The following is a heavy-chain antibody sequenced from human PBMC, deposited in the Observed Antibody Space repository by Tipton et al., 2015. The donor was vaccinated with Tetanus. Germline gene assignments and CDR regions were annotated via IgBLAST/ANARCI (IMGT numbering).Heavy chain of an antibody. D-gene: IGHD4-17*01. Sequence: SLRLSCAASGFTFNNYAMHWVRQAPGKGLEWVAVISYDGSNKYDAESVKGRLTISRDNSNNTLYVQMDSLRAEDTAVYYCARGPYHYGDYYFDYWGRGTLVTDSS. CDR3: ARGPYHYGDYYFDY. V-gene: IGHV3-30-3*01. J-gene: IGHJ4*02. CDR1: GFTFNNYA. CDR2: ISYDGSNK.